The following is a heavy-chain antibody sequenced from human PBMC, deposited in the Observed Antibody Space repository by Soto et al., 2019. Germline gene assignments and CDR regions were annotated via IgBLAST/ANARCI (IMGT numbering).Heavy chain of an antibody. V-gene: IGHV4-59*01. Sequence: PSETLSLTCTGSGGSISSYYWSWIRQPPGKGLEWIGYIYYSGSTNYNPSLKSRVTISVDTSKNQFSLKLSSVTAADTAVYYCAREYSSSWYRVFDYWGQGTLVTVSS. J-gene: IGHJ4*02. D-gene: IGHD6-13*01. CDR1: GGSISSYY. CDR2: IYYSGST. CDR3: AREYSSSWYRVFDY.